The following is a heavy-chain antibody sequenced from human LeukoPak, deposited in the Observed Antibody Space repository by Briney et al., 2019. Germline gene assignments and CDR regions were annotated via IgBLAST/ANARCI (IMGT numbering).Heavy chain of an antibody. J-gene: IGHJ4*02. CDR2: ISGYNGNT. CDR1: GYTFTSYG. CDR3: ARDRPRVGATSASISY. Sequence: GASVKVSCKASGYTFTSYGISWVRQAPGQGLEWMGWISGYNGNTNYAQKLQGRVTMTTDTSTSTAYMELRSLRSDDTAVSYCARDRPRVGATSASISYWGQGTLVTVSS. V-gene: IGHV1-18*01. D-gene: IGHD1-26*01.